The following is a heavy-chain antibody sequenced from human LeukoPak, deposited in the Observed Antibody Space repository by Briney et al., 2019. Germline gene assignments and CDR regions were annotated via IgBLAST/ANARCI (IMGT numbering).Heavy chain of an antibody. Sequence: SETLSLTCTVFGGSISSYYWSWIRQPAGKGLEWIGRIYTSGSTNYNPSLKSRVTMSVDTSKNQFSLKLSSVTAADTAVYYCASDRIAVAGTMGWFDPWGQGTLVTVSS. V-gene: IGHV4-4*07. CDR1: GGSISSYY. J-gene: IGHJ5*02. D-gene: IGHD6-19*01. CDR2: IYTSGST. CDR3: ASDRIAVAGTMGWFDP.